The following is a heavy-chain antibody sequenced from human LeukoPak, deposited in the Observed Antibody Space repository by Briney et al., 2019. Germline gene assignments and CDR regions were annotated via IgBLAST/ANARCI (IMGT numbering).Heavy chain of an antibody. CDR3: SRGSGWLSVY. D-gene: IGHD6-19*01. CDR1: GFTFGDYL. J-gene: IGHJ4*02. Sequence: GGSLRLSCTASGFTFGDYLMSWFRQAPGKGLEWIGFISGGTTEYAASVKGRFTISRNDSTSIAYLQMNSLTTEDTAVYYCSRGSGWLSVYWGQGTLVTVSS. V-gene: IGHV3-49*03. CDR2: ISGGTT.